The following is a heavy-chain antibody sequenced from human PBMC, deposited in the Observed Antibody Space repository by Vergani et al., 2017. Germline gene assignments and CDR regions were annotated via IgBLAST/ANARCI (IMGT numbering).Heavy chain of an antibody. CDR1: GFTFDDYA. V-gene: IGHV3-43D*03. CDR3: AKDSLAVADNGESQFDD. J-gene: IGHJ4*02. CDR2: ISWNGGTT. Sequence: EVQLVQSGGVVVQPGGSLRLSCAASGFTFDDYAMHWVRQAPGKGLEWVSLISWNGGTTYFADPVRGRFTISRDNSKNSLYLQMNSLRAEDTAFYYCAKDSLAVADNGESQFDDWGQGTLVTVSS. D-gene: IGHD6-19*01.